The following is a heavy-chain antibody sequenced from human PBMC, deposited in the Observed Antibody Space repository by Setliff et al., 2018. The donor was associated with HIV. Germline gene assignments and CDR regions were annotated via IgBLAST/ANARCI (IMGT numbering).Heavy chain of an antibody. CDR3: ARSVIGYYYYGMDV. Sequence: GGSLRLSCAASGFSFSSYAMHWVRQAPGKGLEWVPVISYDGSNKYYADSGKGRFTISRDNSKNTLYLQMNSLRAEDTAVYYCARSVIGYYYYGMDVWGQGTLVTVSS. CDR1: GFSFSSYA. D-gene: IGHD3-10*01. CDR2: ISYDGSNK. J-gene: IGHJ6*02. V-gene: IGHV3-30*01.